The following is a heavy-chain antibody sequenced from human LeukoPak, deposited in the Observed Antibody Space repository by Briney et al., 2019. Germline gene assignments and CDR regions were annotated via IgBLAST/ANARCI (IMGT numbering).Heavy chain of an antibody. D-gene: IGHD3-16*01. J-gene: IGHJ4*02. CDR3: ASFYDYARNY. CDR1: GFIVSDHY. Sequence: GGSLRLSCAASGFIVSDHYMGWVRQAPGKGLDWVSVMYSSGNIHYADSVEGRFTISRDNSKNTLYLQMNSLRAEDTAVYYCASFYDYARNYWGQGTLVTVSS. CDR2: MYSSGNI. V-gene: IGHV3-66*02.